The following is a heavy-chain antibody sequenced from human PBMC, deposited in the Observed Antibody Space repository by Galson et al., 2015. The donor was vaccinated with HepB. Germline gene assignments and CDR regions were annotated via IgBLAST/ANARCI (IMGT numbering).Heavy chain of an antibody. J-gene: IGHJ6*03. Sequence: SLRLSCAASGFTFSSYAMHWVRQAPGKGLEWVAVISYDGSNKYYADSVKGRFTISRDNSKNTLYLQMNSLRAEDTAVYYCARDPAHFYYYYYMDVWGKGTTVTVSS. V-gene: IGHV3-30-3*01. CDR3: ARDPAHFYYYYYMDV. CDR1: GFTFSSYA. CDR2: ISYDGSNK.